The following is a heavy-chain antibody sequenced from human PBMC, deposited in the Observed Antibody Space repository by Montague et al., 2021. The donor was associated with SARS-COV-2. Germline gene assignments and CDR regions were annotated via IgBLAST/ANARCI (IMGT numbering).Heavy chain of an antibody. CDR1: GGSFSGYY. CDR3: KGPHYEILTGPSTDV. V-gene: IGHV4-34*01. CDR2: INHSGST. Sequence: SETLSLTCAVYGGSFSGYYWSWIRQPPGKGLEWIGEINHSGSTNYNPSLKSRVTISVDTSKNQFSLKLSSVTAADTAVYYCKGPHYEILTGPSTDVWGQGTPVTVSS. J-gene: IGHJ6*02. D-gene: IGHD3-9*01.